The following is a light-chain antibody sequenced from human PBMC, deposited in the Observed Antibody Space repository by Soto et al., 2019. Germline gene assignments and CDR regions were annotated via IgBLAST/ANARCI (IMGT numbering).Light chain of an antibody. Sequence: IQLTQSPSSLSASVGDRVTITCRASQGISSYLAWYQQKPGKAPKLLIYAVSTLHSGVPSRFSGSGSGTDFTLTIGSLQPEDFATYYCQHLHSFPYTFGQGTKLEIK. CDR1: QGISSY. J-gene: IGKJ2*01. CDR3: QHLHSFPYT. V-gene: IGKV1-9*01. CDR2: AVS.